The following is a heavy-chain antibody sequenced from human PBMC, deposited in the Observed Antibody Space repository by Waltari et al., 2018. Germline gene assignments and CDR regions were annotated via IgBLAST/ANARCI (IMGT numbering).Heavy chain of an antibody. J-gene: IGHJ5*02. CDR1: GYTFTGYY. V-gene: IGHV1-2*06. CDR3: ARDVTYIWGSYRYFWFDP. CDR2: INPNSGGT. D-gene: IGHD3-16*02. Sequence: QVQLVQSGAEVKKPGASVKVSCKASGYTFTGYYMHWVRQAPGQGLEWMGRINPNSGGTNYAQKFQGRVTMTRDTSISTAYMELSRLRSDDTAVYYCARDVTYIWGSYRYFWFDPWGQGTLVTVSS.